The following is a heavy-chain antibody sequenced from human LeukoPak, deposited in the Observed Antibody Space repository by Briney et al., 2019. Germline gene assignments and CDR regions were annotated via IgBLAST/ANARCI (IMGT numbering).Heavy chain of an antibody. CDR2: MNPNSGNT. CDR1: GYTFTSYD. J-gene: IGHJ6*03. D-gene: IGHD3-10*01. Sequence: ASVKVSCKASGYTFTSYDINWVRQATGQGLEWMGWMNPNSGNTGYAQKFQGRVTMTRNTSIRTAYMELSSLRSEDTAVYYCARGLGVRGVIITYYYYYMDVWGKGTTVTVSS. CDR3: ARGLGVRGVIITYYYYYMDV. V-gene: IGHV1-8*01.